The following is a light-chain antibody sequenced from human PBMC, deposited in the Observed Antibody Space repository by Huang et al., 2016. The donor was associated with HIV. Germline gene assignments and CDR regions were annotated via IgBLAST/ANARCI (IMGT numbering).Light chain of an antibody. V-gene: IGKV3-15*01. Sequence: ERVMTQSPATLSVSPGERAPLSCRASPSISNKLAWYQQKPGQAPRLLIYGSASRATGIPAKFSGSVSGTEFTLTISSLQSEDFAVYYCQQYNNWPYTFGQGTKLEIK. CDR3: QQYNNWPYT. J-gene: IGKJ2*01. CDR2: GSA. CDR1: PSISNK.